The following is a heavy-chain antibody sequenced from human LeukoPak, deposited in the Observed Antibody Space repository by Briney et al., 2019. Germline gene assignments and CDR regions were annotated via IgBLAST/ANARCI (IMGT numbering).Heavy chain of an antibody. Sequence: ASVKVSCKASGYTFTGYYMHWVRQAPRQGLEWMGWINPNSGGTNYAQKFQGRVTMTRDTSISTAYMELSRLRSDDTAVYYCARGRGAYCGGDCYSLDAFDIWGQGTMVTVSS. CDR2: INPNSGGT. CDR3: ARGRGAYCGGDCYSLDAFDI. J-gene: IGHJ3*02. D-gene: IGHD2-21*01. V-gene: IGHV1-2*02. CDR1: GYTFTGYY.